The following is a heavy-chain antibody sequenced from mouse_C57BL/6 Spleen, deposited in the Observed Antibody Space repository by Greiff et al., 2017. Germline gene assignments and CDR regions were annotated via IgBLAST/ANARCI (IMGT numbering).Heavy chain of an antibody. CDR2: IDPSDSET. J-gene: IGHJ1*03. CDR3: ARRSELGRDWYFDV. D-gene: IGHD4-1*01. CDR1: GYTFTSYW. V-gene: IGHV1-52*01. Sequence: QVQLQQPGAELVRPGSSVKLSCKASGYTFTSYWMHWVKQRPIQGLEWIGNIDPSDSETHYNQKFKDKATLTVDKSSSTAYMQLSSLTSEDSAVYYGARRSELGRDWYFDVWGTGTTVTVSS.